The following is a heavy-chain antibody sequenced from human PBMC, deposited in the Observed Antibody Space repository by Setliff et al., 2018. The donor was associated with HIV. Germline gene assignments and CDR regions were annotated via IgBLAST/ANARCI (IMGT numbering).Heavy chain of an antibody. V-gene: IGHV4-4*09. Sequence: PSETLSLTCAVSGDSIGTYSWHWLRQPSGKGLEWIGYIYGSGSTGYNPSLTSRVTMSTDTPNNRFALKLTSVTAADTAVYYCAKRAVQDGTVTSSNWFESWGQGTLVTVSS. CDR1: GDSIGTYS. D-gene: IGHD1-7*01. CDR3: AKRAVQDGTVTSSNWFES. J-gene: IGHJ5*01. CDR2: IYGSGST.